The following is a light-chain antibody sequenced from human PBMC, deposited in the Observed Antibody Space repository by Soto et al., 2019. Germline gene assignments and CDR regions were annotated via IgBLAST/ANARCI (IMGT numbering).Light chain of an antibody. Sequence: EIVLTQSPATLSLSPGERATLSCRASQSVSRYLAWYQQKPGQAPGLLIYDASNRATGIPARFSGSGSGTDFTLTISSLEPEDFAVYYCQQRSNWPRLTFGGGTKVEIK. V-gene: IGKV3-11*01. CDR2: DAS. CDR3: QQRSNWPRLT. CDR1: QSVSRY. J-gene: IGKJ4*01.